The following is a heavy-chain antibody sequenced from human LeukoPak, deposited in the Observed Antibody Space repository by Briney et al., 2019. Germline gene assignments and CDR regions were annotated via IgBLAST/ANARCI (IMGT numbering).Heavy chain of an antibody. CDR1: GYTFTSYG. V-gene: IGHV1-18*01. CDR3: ARERYYDSSRYGVDY. CDR2: ISAYNGNT. J-gene: IGHJ4*02. D-gene: IGHD3-22*01. Sequence: ASVKVSCKASGYTFTSYGISWVRQAPGQGLEWMGWISAYNGNTNYAQKLQGRVTMTTDTSTSTAYMELRSLRSDDTAVYYCARERYYDSSRYGVDYWGQGTLVTVSS.